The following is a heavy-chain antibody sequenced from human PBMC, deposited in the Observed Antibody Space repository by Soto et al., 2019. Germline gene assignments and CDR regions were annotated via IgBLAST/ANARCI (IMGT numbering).Heavy chain of an antibody. CDR2: IFSDGNT. V-gene: IGHV3-53*01. CDR1: GLTVSSNY. J-gene: IGHJ4*02. CDR3: ASGGSSLNFDS. D-gene: IGHD6-6*01. Sequence: GGSLRLSCAASGLTVSSNYMSWVRQAPGKGLEWVAIIFSDGNTYHADSVKGRFTISRDNAKNTLYLQMNSLRAEDTAVYYCASGGSSLNFDSWGQGTLVTVS.